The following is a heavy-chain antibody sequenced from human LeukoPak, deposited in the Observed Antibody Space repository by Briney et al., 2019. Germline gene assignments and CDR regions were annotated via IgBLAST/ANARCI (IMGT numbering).Heavy chain of an antibody. D-gene: IGHD2-2*01. V-gene: IGHV1-18*01. J-gene: IGHJ6*02. Sequence: GASVKLSCKASGYTFTSYGISWVRQAPGQGLEWMGWITAYNGNTNYAQKLQGRITMTTDTSTSTAYMELRSLRSDDTAVYYCARENVPAAMTVMDVWGQGTTVTVSS. CDR2: ITAYNGNT. CDR3: ARENVPAAMTVMDV. CDR1: GYTFTSYG.